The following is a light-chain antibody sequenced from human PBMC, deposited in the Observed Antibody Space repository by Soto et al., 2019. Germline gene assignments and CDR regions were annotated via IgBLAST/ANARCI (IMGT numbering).Light chain of an antibody. CDR2: GAS. Sequence: EFVLTQSPATLSVSPGERATLSCRASQSVRSNLAWHQQKPGQAPRLLIYGASSRETGIPDRFSGSGSGTDFTLTISRLEPEDFAVDYCQQYGSSTLTFGRGTKVDIK. V-gene: IGKV3-20*01. CDR3: QQYGSSTLT. J-gene: IGKJ4*01. CDR1: QSVRSN.